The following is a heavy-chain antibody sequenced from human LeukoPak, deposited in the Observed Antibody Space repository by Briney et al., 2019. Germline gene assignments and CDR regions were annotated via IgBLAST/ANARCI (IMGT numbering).Heavy chain of an antibody. CDR1: GFTFSSYW. D-gene: IGHD6-13*01. V-gene: IGHV3-7*01. CDR3: ARDGGAAAGSSFGTSYYMDV. CDR2: IKQDGSEK. Sequence: GGSLRLSCAASGFTFSSYWMSWVRQAPGKGLEWVANIKQDGSEKYYVDSVKGRFTISRDNAKNSLYLQMNSLRAEDTAVYYCARDGGAAAGSSFGTSYYMDVWGKGTTVTVSS. J-gene: IGHJ6*03.